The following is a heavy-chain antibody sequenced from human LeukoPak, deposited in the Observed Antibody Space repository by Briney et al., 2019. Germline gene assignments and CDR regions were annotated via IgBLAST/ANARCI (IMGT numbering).Heavy chain of an antibody. D-gene: IGHD3-10*01. CDR1: GFTFSSHW. V-gene: IGHV3-7*01. CDR2: IKQDGSEK. CDR3: ARTLYRGVSDY. Sequence: GGSLRLSCVDSGFTFSSHWMSWVRQAPGKGLEWVANIKQDGSEKYYVDSVKGRFTISRDNAKNSLYLQMNSLRAEDTAVYYCARTLYRGVSDYWGQGTLVTVSS. J-gene: IGHJ4*02.